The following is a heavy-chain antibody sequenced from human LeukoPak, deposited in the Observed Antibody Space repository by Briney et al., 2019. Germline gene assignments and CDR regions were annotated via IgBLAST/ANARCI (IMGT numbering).Heavy chain of an antibody. Sequence: SETLSLTCTVSGGSISSHYWSCIPQSPGKGREGVGYISYSGSTNYNPSLESPVTISVDTSKNQFSLKLSSVTAADTAVYYCARAHYDIWNGYYYFDYWGQGTLVTVSS. CDR3: ARAHYDIWNGYYYFDY. D-gene: IGHD3-3*01. J-gene: IGHJ4*02. CDR1: GGSISSHY. V-gene: IGHV4-59*11. CDR2: ISYSGST.